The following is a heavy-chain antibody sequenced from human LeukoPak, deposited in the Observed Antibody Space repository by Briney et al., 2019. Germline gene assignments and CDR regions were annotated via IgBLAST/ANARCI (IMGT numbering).Heavy chain of an antibody. J-gene: IGHJ6*03. CDR2: ISFSGST. V-gene: IGHV4-59*01. D-gene: IGHD5-18*01. CDR1: GGSISSYY. Sequence: SETLSLTCTVSGGSISSYYWNWIRQPPGKGLEWIGSISFSGSTNYNPSLESRVTISVDTSKNQISLKLSSVTAADTTVYYCARAPERWYSYGSYTYYYMDVWGKGTTVTVSS. CDR3: ARAPERWYSYGSYTYYYMDV.